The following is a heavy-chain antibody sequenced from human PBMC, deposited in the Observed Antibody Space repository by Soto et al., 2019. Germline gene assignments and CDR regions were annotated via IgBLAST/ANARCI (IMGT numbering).Heavy chain of an antibody. J-gene: IGHJ4*02. CDR1: GFTFSNAW. Sequence: GGSLRLSCAASGFTFSNAWMSWVRQAPGKGLEWVARIKSKTDGGTTDYAAPVKGRFTISRDDSKNTLYLQMNSLKTEDTAVYYCTTDYGYCSGGSCDYFDYWGQGTLVTVSS. CDR3: TTDYGYCSGGSCDYFDY. D-gene: IGHD2-15*01. V-gene: IGHV3-15*01. CDR2: IKSKTDGGTT.